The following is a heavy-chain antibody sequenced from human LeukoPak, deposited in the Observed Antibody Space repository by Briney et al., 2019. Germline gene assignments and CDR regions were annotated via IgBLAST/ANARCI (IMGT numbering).Heavy chain of an antibody. CDR1: GGSISSGDYY. J-gene: IGHJ4*02. V-gene: IGHV4-30-4*08. D-gene: IGHD6-13*01. Sequence: NPSQTLSLTCTVSGGSISSGDYYWRWIRQPPGKGLEWIGYIYYSGSTYYNPSLKSRVTISVDTSKNQFSLKLSSVTAADTAVYYCARVRSEQQLVRGNFDYWGQGTLVTVSS. CDR2: IYYSGST. CDR3: ARVRSEQQLVRGNFDY.